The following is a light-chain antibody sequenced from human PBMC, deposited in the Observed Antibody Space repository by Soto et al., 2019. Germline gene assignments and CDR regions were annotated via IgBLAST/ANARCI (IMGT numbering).Light chain of an antibody. J-gene: IGKJ2*01. V-gene: IGKV3-20*01. CDR3: QQYGSSAYT. Sequence: EIVLTQSPGTLSLSPGERATLSCRASQSVSSSYLAWHQQKPGQAPRLLIYGASSRATGIPDRFSGSGSGTDFTLTISRLEPEDFAVYYCQQYGSSAYTFGEGTKLEIK. CDR2: GAS. CDR1: QSVSSSY.